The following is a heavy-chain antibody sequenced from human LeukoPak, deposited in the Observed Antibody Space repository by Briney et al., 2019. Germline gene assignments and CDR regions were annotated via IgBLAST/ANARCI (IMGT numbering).Heavy chain of an antibody. CDR1: GFTFSSYE. V-gene: IGHV3-48*03. Sequence: PGGSLRLSCAASGFTFSSYEMNWVRQAPGKGLEWVSYISSSGSTIYYADPVKGRFTISRDNAKNSLYLQMNSLRAEDTAVYYFAKKWGDAFYIGGKGKLAPFSS. CDR3: AKKWGDAFYI. J-gene: IGHJ3*02. D-gene: IGHD3-16*01. CDR2: ISSSGSTI.